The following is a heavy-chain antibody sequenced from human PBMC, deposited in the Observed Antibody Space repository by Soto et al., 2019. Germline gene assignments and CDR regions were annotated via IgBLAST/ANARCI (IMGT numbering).Heavy chain of an antibody. Sequence: ASVKVSCKASGYTFRSYGINWVRQAPGQGPELMGWISAYDGKTVYEEKFRGRVTMTTDTSTSTAYMELRSLRSDDTAVYYCARDPHDFWTSYWFDPWGQGTLVTVSS. J-gene: IGHJ5*02. CDR1: GYTFRSYG. V-gene: IGHV1-18*01. D-gene: IGHD3-3*01. CDR2: ISAYDGKT. CDR3: ARDPHDFWTSYWFDP.